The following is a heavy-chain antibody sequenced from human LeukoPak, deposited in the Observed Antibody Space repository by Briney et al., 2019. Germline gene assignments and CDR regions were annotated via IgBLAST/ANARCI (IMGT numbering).Heavy chain of an antibody. CDR2: ISSSGSTI. D-gene: IGHD3-22*01. Sequence: GGSLRLSCAASGFTFSSYGMHWVRQAPGKGLEWVSYISSSGSTIYYADSVKGRFTISRDNAKHSLYLQMNSLRAEDTAVYYCANYDSSGYRDYWGQGTLVTVSS. J-gene: IGHJ4*02. CDR3: ANYDSSGYRDY. V-gene: IGHV3-48*04. CDR1: GFTFSSYG.